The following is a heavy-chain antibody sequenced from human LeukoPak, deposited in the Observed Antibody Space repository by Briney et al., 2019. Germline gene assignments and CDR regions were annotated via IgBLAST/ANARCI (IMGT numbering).Heavy chain of an antibody. CDR2: IYYSGST. CDR1: GGSISSYY. J-gene: IGHJ6*02. D-gene: IGHD2-21*01. V-gene: IGHV4-59*08. Sequence: PSETLSLTCTVSGGSISSYYWSWIRQPPGKGLEWIGYIYYSGSTNYNPSLKSRVTISVDTSKNQFSLKLSSVTAADTAVYYCARHRRPDWGMDVWGQGTTVTVSS. CDR3: ARHRRPDWGMDV.